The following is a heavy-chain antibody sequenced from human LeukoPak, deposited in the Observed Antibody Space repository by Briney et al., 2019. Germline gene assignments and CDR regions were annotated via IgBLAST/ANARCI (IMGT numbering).Heavy chain of an antibody. D-gene: IGHD3-9*01. V-gene: IGHV3-9*01. J-gene: IGHJ3*01. CDR3: IKDMGFDLLKDAFHV. CDR2: ISWDSGSQ. CDR1: GFSLEDYA. Sequence: GGSLRLPCVGSGFSLEDYAMHWVRHVPGKGLEWVSSISWDSGSQAYTDSVKGRFTISRDNDKNSLYLQMNSLRLEDTAFYYCIKDMGFDLLKDAFHVWGQGTLVTVSS.